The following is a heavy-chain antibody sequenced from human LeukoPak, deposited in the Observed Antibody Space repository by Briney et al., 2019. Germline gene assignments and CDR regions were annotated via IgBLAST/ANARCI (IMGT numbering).Heavy chain of an antibody. CDR3: ARIVGTAYFDY. V-gene: IGHV3-53*01. D-gene: IGHD1-26*01. J-gene: IGHJ4*02. Sequence: GGSLRLSCAASGFTFSSYGMSWVRQAPGKGLEWVSVIYSGGSTYYADSVKGRFTISRDNSKNTLYLQINSLRAEDTAVYYCARIVGTAYFDYWGQGTLVTVSS. CDR2: IYSGGST. CDR1: GFTFSSYG.